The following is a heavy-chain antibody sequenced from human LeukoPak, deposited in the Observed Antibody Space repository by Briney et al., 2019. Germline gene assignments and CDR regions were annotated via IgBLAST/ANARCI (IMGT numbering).Heavy chain of an antibody. Sequence: PSETLSLTCAVYGGSFSGYYWSWIRQPPGKGLEWIGEINHSGSTNYNPSLKSRVTISVDTSKNQFSLKLSSVTAADTAVYYCARHLGYCSSTSCYGGNLDYWGQGTLVTVSS. V-gene: IGHV4-34*01. D-gene: IGHD2-2*01. J-gene: IGHJ4*02. CDR3: ARHLGYCSSTSCYGGNLDY. CDR2: INHSGST. CDR1: GGSFSGYY.